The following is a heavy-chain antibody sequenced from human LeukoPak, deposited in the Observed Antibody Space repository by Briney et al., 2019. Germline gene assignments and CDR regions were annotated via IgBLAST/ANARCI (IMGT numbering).Heavy chain of an antibody. V-gene: IGHV1-69*04. CDR3: ASTASIAAQFDY. J-gene: IGHJ4*02. CDR1: GGTFSSYA. Sequence: RASVKVSCKASGGTFSSYAISWVRQAPGQGLEWMGRIIPILGIANYAQKFQGRVTITADKSTSTAYMELSSLRSEDTAVYYCASTASIAAQFDYWGQGTLVTVSS. CDR2: IIPILGIA. D-gene: IGHD6-6*01.